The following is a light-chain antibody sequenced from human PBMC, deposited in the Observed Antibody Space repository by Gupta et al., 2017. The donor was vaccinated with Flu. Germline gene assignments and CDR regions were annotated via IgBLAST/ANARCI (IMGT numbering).Light chain of an antibody. V-gene: IGLV2-14*01. CDR2: EVS. Sequence: TSSDVGGDKYVSWYQQHPGKVPKLIICEVSIRPSGVSNRFSGSKSGNTASLTISGLQAEDEADYYCSSFTSTSTLLFGGGTKLTVL. CDR3: SSFTSTSTLL. CDR1: SSDVGGDKY. J-gene: IGLJ3*02.